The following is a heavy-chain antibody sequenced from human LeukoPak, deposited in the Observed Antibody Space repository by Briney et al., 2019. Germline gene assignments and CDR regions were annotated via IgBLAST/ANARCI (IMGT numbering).Heavy chain of an antibody. D-gene: IGHD4-23*01. CDR2: ISSSGSTI. CDR3: ARDQAVVMESYYYYYMDV. CDR1: GFTFSGSA. J-gene: IGHJ6*03. V-gene: IGHV3-48*04. Sequence: PGGSLRLSCAASGFTFSGSAMHWVRQAPGKGLEWVSYISSSGSTIYYADSVKGRFTISRDNAKNSLYLQMNSLRAEDTAVYYCARDQAVVMESYYYYYMDVWGKGTTVTVSS.